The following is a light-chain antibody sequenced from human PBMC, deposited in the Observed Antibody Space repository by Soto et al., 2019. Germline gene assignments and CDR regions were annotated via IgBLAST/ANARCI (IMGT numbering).Light chain of an antibody. V-gene: IGKV3-20*01. CDR2: GAS. CDR3: QQFDSSPYT. Sequence: PGERATLSCRASQSVSSYLVWYQQKPGQAPRLLIYGASSRASGIPDRFSGSGSGTDFTLTINSLGPDDSAVYYCQQFDSSPYTFGQGTRLEIK. J-gene: IGKJ2*01. CDR1: QSVSSY.